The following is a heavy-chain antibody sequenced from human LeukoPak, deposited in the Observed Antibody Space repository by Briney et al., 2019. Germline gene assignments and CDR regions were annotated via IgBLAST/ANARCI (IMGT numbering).Heavy chain of an antibody. Sequence: SETLSLTCNVSGYSISSGYYWGWIRQPPGKGLEWIGSIYHSGSTYYNPSPKSRVTISVDTSKNQFSLMLSSVTAADTAVYYCARTWNHVLDYWGQGTLVTVSS. J-gene: IGHJ4*02. CDR1: GYSISSGYY. CDR3: ARTWNHVLDY. CDR2: IYHSGST. D-gene: IGHD1-14*01. V-gene: IGHV4-38-2*02.